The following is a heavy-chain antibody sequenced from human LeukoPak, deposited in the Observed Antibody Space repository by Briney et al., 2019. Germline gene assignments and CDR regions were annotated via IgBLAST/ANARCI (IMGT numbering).Heavy chain of an antibody. J-gene: IGHJ4*02. V-gene: IGHV1-18*01. D-gene: IGHD3-22*01. CDR3: ARQASGYYDPVDY. CDR1: GYTFTSYG. Sequence: ASVKVSCKASGYTFTSYGISWVRQAPGQGLEWMGWINAGNGNTKYSQKFQGRVTITRDTSASTAYMELSSLRSEDTAVYYCARQASGYYDPVDYWGQGTLVTVSS. CDR2: INAGNGNT.